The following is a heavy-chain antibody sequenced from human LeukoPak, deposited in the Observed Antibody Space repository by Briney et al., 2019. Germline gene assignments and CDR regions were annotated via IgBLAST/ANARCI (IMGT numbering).Heavy chain of an antibody. Sequence: GESLKISCKGSGYSFTSYWIGWVRQMPGKGLEWMGIIYPGDSDTRYSPSFQGQVTISADKSISTAYLQWSSLKASDTAMYYCARHMRRYSGYEPSGYWGQGTLVTVSS. D-gene: IGHD5-12*01. J-gene: IGHJ4*02. CDR2: IYPGDSDT. CDR1: GYSFTSYW. V-gene: IGHV5-51*01. CDR3: ARHMRRYSGYEPSGY.